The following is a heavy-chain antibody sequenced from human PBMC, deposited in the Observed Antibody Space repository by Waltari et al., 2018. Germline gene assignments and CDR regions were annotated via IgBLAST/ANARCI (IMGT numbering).Heavy chain of an antibody. CDR1: GGSFSGYY. D-gene: IGHD1-26*01. V-gene: IGHV4-34*01. CDR2: ITNSGST. CDR3: ARGPIIVGATPDYYFDY. Sequence: QVQLQQWGAGLLKPSETLSLTCAVYGGSFSGYYWSWIRQPPGKGLEWIGEITNSGSTNYNPSRKSRVTISVDTSKNQFSLKLSSVTAADTAVYYCARGPIIVGATPDYYFDYWGQGTLVTVSS. J-gene: IGHJ4*02.